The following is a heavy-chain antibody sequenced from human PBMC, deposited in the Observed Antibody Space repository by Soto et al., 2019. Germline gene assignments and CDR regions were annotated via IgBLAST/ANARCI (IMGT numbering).Heavy chain of an antibody. CDR2: INAGNGNT. CDR3: ARVSSGWFGGDDAFDI. CDR1: GYTFTSYA. Sequence: ASVKVSCKASGYTFTSYAMHWVRQAPGQRLEWMGWINAGNGNTKYSQKFQGRVTITRDISASTAYMELSSLRSEDTAVYYCARVSSGWFGGDDAFDIWGQGTMVTVSS. V-gene: IGHV1-3*01. D-gene: IGHD6-19*01. J-gene: IGHJ3*02.